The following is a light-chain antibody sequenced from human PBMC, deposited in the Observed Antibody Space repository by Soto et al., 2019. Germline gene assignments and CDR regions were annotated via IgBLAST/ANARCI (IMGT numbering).Light chain of an antibody. CDR1: SSDVGGYNH. V-gene: IGLV2-14*01. CDR3: SSYTSSSTYV. CDR2: EVS. Sequence: QSALTQPASVSGSPGQSITISCTGTSSDVGGYNHVSWYQQHPGKAPKLMIYEVSNRPSGVSNRFFGSKSGNTASLTISGLQAEDEADYYCSSYTSSSTYVFGTGTKVTVL. J-gene: IGLJ1*01.